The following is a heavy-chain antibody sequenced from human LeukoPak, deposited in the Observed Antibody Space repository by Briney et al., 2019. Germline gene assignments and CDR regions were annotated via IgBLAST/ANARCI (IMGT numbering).Heavy chain of an antibody. CDR1: GFTFSSYA. J-gene: IGHJ1*01. D-gene: IGHD2-2*01. Sequence: PGGSLRLSCAASGFTFSSYAMSWVRQAPGKGLEWVSAISGSGGSTYYAGSVKGRFTISRDNSKNTLYLQMNSLRAEDTAVYYCANTVSGYCSSTSCPPEYFQHWGQGTLVTVSS. V-gene: IGHV3-23*01. CDR2: ISGSGGST. CDR3: ANTVSGYCSSTSCPPEYFQH.